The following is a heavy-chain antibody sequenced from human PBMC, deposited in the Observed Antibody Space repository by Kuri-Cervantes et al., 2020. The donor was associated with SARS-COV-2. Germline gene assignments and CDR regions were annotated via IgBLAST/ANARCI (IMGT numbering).Heavy chain of an antibody. CDR2: IWYDGSNK. CDR1: GFTFSSYG. J-gene: IGHJ4*02. V-gene: IGHV3-33*01. D-gene: IGHD2-21*02. CDR3: ARDGPLQGPGTAY. Sequence: GGSLRLSCAASGFTFSSYGMHWVRQAPGKGLEWVAVIWYDGSNKYYADSVKGRFTISRDNSKNTLYLQMNSLRAEDTAVYYCARDGPLQGPGTAYWGQGTLVT.